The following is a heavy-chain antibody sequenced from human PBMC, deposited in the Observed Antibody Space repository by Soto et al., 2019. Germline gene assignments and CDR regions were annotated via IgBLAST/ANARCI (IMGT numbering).Heavy chain of an antibody. D-gene: IGHD1-26*01. V-gene: IGHV1-24*01. Sequence: QVQLVQSGAEVKKPGASVKVSCKVSGYTLTELSMHWVRQAPGKGLEWMGGFDPEDGETIYAQKIQGRVTMTDDTSTDTAYMELRSLRSEDTAVYYFATRSGSYYQNITYFDYWGQGTLVTVSS. CDR2: FDPEDGET. CDR1: GYTLTELS. CDR3: ATRSGSYYQNITYFDY. J-gene: IGHJ4*02.